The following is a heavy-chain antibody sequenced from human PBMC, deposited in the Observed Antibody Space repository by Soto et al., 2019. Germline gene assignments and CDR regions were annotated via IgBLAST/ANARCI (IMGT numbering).Heavy chain of an antibody. CDR2: ISGSGSST. CDR1: GFTFSSYA. J-gene: IGHJ3*02. Sequence: EVQLLESGGGLVQPGGSLRLSCAASGFTFSSYAMSWVRQAPGKGLEWVSGISGSGSSTYYADSVKGRFTISRDNSNSALYLQMNSLRVGDTAIYYCAKGILVKPPGTRTFDIWGQGTMVIVSS. V-gene: IGHV3-23*01. D-gene: IGHD6-13*01. CDR3: AKGILVKPPGTRTFDI.